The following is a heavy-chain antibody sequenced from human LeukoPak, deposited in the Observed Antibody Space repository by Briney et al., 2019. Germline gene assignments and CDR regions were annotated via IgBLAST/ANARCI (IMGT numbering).Heavy chain of an antibody. V-gene: IGHV1-69*05. CDR1: GGTFSSYA. CDR3: ARDVLRFLEWLSPGY. J-gene: IGHJ4*02. Sequence: SVKVSCKASGGTFSSYAISWVRQAPGQGLEWMGGIIPIFGTANYAQKFQGRVTITTDESTSTAYMELSSLRSEDTAVYYCARDVLRFLEWLSPGYWGQGTLVTVSS. D-gene: IGHD3-3*01. CDR2: IIPIFGTA.